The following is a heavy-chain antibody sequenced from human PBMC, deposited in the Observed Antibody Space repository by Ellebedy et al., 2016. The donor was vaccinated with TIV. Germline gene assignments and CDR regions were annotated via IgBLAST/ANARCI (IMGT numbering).Heavy chain of an antibody. CDR1: GGTFSSYA. CDR3: ARGGRGRTGFDAFDI. J-gene: IGHJ3*02. Sequence: AASVKVSCKASGGTFSSYAISWVRQAPGQGLEWMGGIIPIFGTANYAQKFQGRVTITADESTSTAYMELSSLRSEDTAVYYCARGGRGRTGFDAFDIWGQGTMVTVSS. D-gene: IGHD1-26*01. CDR2: IIPIFGTA. V-gene: IGHV1-69*13.